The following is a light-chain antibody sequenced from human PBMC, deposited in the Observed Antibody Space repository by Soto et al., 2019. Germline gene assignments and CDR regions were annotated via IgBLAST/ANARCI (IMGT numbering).Light chain of an antibody. CDR1: SSNIGAGYD. Sequence: QSVLTQPPSVSGAPGQRVTISCTGSSSNIGAGYDVHWYQQLPGTAPKLLIYGNSNRPSGVPDRFSGSKSGTSASLAITGLQAEDAADYYCQSYDSSLSGSDYVFGTGTKVTVL. J-gene: IGLJ1*01. CDR2: GNS. CDR3: QSYDSSLSGSDYV. V-gene: IGLV1-40*01.